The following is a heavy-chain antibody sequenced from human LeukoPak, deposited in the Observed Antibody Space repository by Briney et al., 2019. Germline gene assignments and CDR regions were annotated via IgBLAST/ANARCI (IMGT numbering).Heavy chain of an antibody. CDR2: INPSGGST. D-gene: IGHD6-13*01. Sequence: ASVKVSCKASGYTFTGYYMHWARQAPGQGLEWMGIINPSGGSTSYAQKFQGRVTMTRDTSTSTVYMELSSLRSEDTAVYYCAREEAVDGSSSWSDYWGQGTLVTVSS. V-gene: IGHV1-46*01. CDR3: AREEAVDGSSSWSDY. J-gene: IGHJ4*02. CDR1: GYTFTGYY.